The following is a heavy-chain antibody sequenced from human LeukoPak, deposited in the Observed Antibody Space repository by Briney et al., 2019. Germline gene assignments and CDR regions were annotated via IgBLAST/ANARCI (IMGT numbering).Heavy chain of an antibody. CDR3: ARRITMVRGVYYYYYYMDV. Sequence: SETLSLTCAVYGGSFSGYYWSWIRQPLGKGLEWIGEINHSGSTNYNPSLKSRVTISVDTSKNQFSLKLSSVTAADTAVYYCARRITMVRGVYYYYYYMDVWGKGTTVTISS. J-gene: IGHJ6*03. CDR1: GGSFSGYY. V-gene: IGHV4-34*01. D-gene: IGHD3-10*01. CDR2: INHSGST.